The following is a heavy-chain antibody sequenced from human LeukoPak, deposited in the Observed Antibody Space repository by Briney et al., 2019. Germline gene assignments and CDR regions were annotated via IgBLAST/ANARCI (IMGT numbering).Heavy chain of an antibody. Sequence: SETLSLTCSVSGGSISSSDFYWGWISQPPGKGLEWIGSTFYSGSTNYNPSLKSRVTISVDTSKNQFSLKVTSVTAADTAVYYCVRHHLSYSSGWYGWGQGTLVTVSS. CDR2: TFYSGST. J-gene: IGHJ4*02. CDR1: GGSISSSDFY. D-gene: IGHD6-19*01. V-gene: IGHV4-39*01. CDR3: VRHHLSYSSGWYG.